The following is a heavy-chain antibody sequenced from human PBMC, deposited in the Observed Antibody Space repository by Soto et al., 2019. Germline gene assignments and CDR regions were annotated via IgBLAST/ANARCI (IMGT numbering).Heavy chain of an antibody. D-gene: IGHD6-6*01. CDR3: ARDRGSSSNWFDP. Sequence: SETLSLTCTVSGGSISSYYWSWIRQPSGKGLEWIGYIYYSGSTNYNPSLKSRVTISVDTSKNQFSLKLSSVTAADTAVYYCARDRGSSSNWFDPWGQGTLVTVSS. CDR1: GGSISSYY. CDR2: IYYSGST. V-gene: IGHV4-59*01. J-gene: IGHJ5*02.